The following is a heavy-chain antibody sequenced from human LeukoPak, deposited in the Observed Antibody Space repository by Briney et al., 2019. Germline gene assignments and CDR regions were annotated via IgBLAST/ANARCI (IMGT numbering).Heavy chain of an antibody. CDR2: ISGSGGST. V-gene: IGHV3-23*01. J-gene: IGHJ4*02. D-gene: IGHD6-13*01. CDR3: AKDQPRIAAAGTDDY. CDR1: GFTFSSYA. Sequence: GGSLRLSCAASGFTFSSYAMSWVRQAPGKGLEWVSAISGSGGSTYYADSVKGRFTISRDNSKNTLYLQMSSLRAEDTAVYYCAKDQPRIAAAGTDDYWGQGTLVTVFS.